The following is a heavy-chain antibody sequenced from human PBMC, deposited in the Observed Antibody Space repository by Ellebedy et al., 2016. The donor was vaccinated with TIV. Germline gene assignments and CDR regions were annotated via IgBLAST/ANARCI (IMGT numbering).Heavy chain of an antibody. D-gene: IGHD3-10*01. CDR3: ARVGGSRLNYAFDI. V-gene: IGHV3-48*04. J-gene: IGHJ3*02. CDR1: RFTFSTYS. CDR2: IGSSITTI. Sequence: PGGSLRLSCAASRFTFSTYSMNWVRQAPGKGLEWVSYIGSSITTIYYADSVKGRFTISRDNAKNSLYLQMNSLRAEDTAVYYCARVGGSRLNYAFDIWGPGTMVTVSS.